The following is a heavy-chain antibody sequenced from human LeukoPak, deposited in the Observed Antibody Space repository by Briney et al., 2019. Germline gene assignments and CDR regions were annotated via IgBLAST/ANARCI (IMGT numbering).Heavy chain of an antibody. V-gene: IGHV4-38-2*02. CDR1: GYSISSGYY. J-gene: IGHJ4*02. Sequence: SETLSLTCTVSGYSISSGYYWGWIRQPPGKGLEWIGSIYHSGSTYYNPSLKSQVSISIDTSKNQFSLRLTSVTAADTAVYYCARQTGSGLFILPGGQGTLVTVSS. CDR2: IYHSGST. D-gene: IGHD3/OR15-3a*01. CDR3: ARQTGSGLFILP.